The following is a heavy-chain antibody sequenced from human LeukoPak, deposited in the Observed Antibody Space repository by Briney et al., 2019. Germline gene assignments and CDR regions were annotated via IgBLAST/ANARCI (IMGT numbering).Heavy chain of an antibody. V-gene: IGHV1-3*01. CDR3: ARRYYYGSGSYYNFDY. Sequence: GASVKVSCKASGYTFTSYAMHWVRQAPGQGLEWMGWINAGNGNTKYSQKFQGRVTITRDTSASTAYMELSSLRSEDTAVYYCARRYYYGSGSYYNFDYWGQGTLVTVSS. J-gene: IGHJ4*02. CDR2: INAGNGNT. CDR1: GYTFTSYA. D-gene: IGHD3-10*01.